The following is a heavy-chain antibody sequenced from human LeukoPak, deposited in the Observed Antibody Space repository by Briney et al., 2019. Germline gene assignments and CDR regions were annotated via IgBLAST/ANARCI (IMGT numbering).Heavy chain of an antibody. CDR3: ARVPSITMIVVESPGAFDI. CDR2: IYYSGST. V-gene: IGHV4-31*03. CDR1: GGSISSGGYY. D-gene: IGHD3-22*01. Sequence: SETLSLTCTVSGGSISSGGYYWSWIRQHPGKGLEWIGYIYYSGSTYYNPSLKSRVTISVDTSKNQFSLKLSSVTAADTAVYYCARVPSITMIVVESPGAFDIWGQGTMVTVSS. J-gene: IGHJ3*02.